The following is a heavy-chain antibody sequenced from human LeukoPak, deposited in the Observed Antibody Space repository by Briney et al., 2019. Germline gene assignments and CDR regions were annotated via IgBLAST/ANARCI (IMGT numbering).Heavy chain of an antibody. V-gene: IGHV4-39*01. CDR2: IYYSVTT. CDR3: ARHRTPSGYRMTSPYYYFDY. Sequence: SETLSLTCTVSGGSLSSSSYLWGWIRQPPGKGLEWIGTIYYSVTTYYNPSLKSRVTISVDTSKKQFSLELRSVTAADTAVYYCARHRTPSGYRMTSPYYYFDYWGQGTLVTVSS. D-gene: IGHD3-3*01. J-gene: IGHJ4*02. CDR1: GGSLSSSSYL.